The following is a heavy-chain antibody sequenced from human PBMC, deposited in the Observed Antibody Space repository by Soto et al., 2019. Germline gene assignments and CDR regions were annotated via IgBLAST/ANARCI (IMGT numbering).Heavy chain of an antibody. CDR1: GYIFTGYY. J-gene: IGHJ4*02. Sequence: QVRLVQSGAEVKKPGASVKVSCKAFGYIFTGYYLHWVRQAPGQGLEWVGRIDPDSGDSDYSQKYHGRVTLTRDTAIDTAYMEVTRLTVDDTAIYYCARGSLEWGQGTPVTVSS. V-gene: IGHV1-2*02. CDR3: ARGSLE. CDR2: IDPDSGDS.